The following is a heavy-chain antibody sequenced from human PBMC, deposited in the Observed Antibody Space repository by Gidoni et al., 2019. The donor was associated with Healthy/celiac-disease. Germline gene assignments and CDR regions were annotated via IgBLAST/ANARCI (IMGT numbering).Heavy chain of an antibody. CDR2: ISGSGGGT. J-gene: IGHJ6*02. V-gene: IGHV3-23*01. Sequence: EVQLLESGGGLVQPGGSLRLSCAAPGFTFSSQAMTWGRQVPGKGLGCVSAISGSGGGTCCADSVRGRFTISGDNSKNTLYLQVNSLRAGDTAVYYCAKDSSGWLGDGMDVWGQGTTVTVSS. D-gene: IGHD6-19*01. CDR1: GFTFSSQA. CDR3: AKDSSGWLGDGMDV.